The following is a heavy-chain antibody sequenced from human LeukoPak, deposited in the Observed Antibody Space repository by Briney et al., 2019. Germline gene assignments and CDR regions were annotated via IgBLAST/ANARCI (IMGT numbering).Heavy chain of an antibody. CDR3: ARPLAYCGGDCYSDYYYYGMDV. V-gene: IGHV1-69*04. CDR2: IIPILGIA. Sequence: SVKVSCKASGGIFSSYAISWVRQAPGQGLEWMGRIIPILGIANYAQKFQGRVTITADKSTSTAYMELSSLRSEDTAVYYCARPLAYCGGDCYSDYYYYGMDVWGQGTTVTVSS. CDR1: GGIFSSYA. D-gene: IGHD2-21*02. J-gene: IGHJ6*02.